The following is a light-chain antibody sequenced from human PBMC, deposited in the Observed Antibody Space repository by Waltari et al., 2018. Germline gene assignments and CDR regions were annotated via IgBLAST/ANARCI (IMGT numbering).Light chain of an antibody. CDR2: NEK. J-gene: IGLJ2*01. CDR3: QSVDSGRPWHVL. Sequence: SSDLTQPPSVSVSPGQTARTTCSGETLAKRYTYWYQRKPGQAPTLINYNEKERPPGTPERFSGSRSGTTVTLTITGVQAEDEAEFFCQSVDSGRPWHVLFGGGTKLTVL. CDR1: TLAKRY. V-gene: IGLV3-25*03.